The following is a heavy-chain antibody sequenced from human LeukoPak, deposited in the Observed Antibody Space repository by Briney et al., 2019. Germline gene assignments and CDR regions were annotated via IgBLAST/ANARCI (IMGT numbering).Heavy chain of an antibody. Sequence: HPGGSLRLSCAASGFTFNSYAMSWVRQAPGKGLEWVSAISGGGGSTYHADSVKGRFTISRDNSKNTLYPQMNSLRAEDTAVYYCARDYSYGYGYFDYWGQGTLVTISS. D-gene: IGHD5-18*01. CDR3: ARDYSYGYGYFDY. V-gene: IGHV3-23*01. CDR2: ISGGGGST. CDR1: GFTFNSYA. J-gene: IGHJ4*02.